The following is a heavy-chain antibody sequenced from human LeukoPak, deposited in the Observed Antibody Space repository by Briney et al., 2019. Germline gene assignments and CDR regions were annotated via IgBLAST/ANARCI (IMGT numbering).Heavy chain of an antibody. V-gene: IGHV4-59*01. D-gene: IGHD2-15*01. Sequence: SETLSLTCIVSGDSISTYYWNWLRQPPGKGLEWIGYIYYTGRTNSNPSLESRVTISVDTSKNQFSLKLTSVPAADTAVYYCARDRYGGSSGDFDYWGQGTLVTVSS. J-gene: IGHJ4*02. CDR1: GDSISTYY. CDR3: ARDRYGGSSGDFDY. CDR2: IYYTGRT.